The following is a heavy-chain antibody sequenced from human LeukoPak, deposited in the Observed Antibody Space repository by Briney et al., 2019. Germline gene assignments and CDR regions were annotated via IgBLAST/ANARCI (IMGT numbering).Heavy chain of an antibody. V-gene: IGHV3-21*01. J-gene: IGHJ4*02. CDR1: GFILSDHN. CDR2: ISISGSYI. D-gene: IGHD2-15*01. CDR3: ARDLSATARAYDY. Sequence: GGSLRLSCAASGFILSDHNMNWLRQAPGKGLEWVSFISISGSYITYADSVKGRFTISRDNAKNSLYLQMNSLRAEDTAVYYCARDLSATARAYDYWGEGTLVTVSS.